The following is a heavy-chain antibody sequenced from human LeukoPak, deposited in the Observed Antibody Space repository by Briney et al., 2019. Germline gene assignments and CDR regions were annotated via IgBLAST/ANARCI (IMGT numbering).Heavy chain of an antibody. V-gene: IGHV4-30-4*08. CDR3: ASNVDTAMDFDY. J-gene: IGHJ4*02. D-gene: IGHD5-18*01. Sequence: SETLSLTCTVSGGSISSGDYYWSWIRQPPGKGREWIGYIYYSGSTYCNPSLKSRVTISVDTSKNQFSLKLSSVTAAETAVYYCASNVDTAMDFDYWGQGTLVTVSS. CDR2: IYYSGST. CDR1: GGSISSGDYY.